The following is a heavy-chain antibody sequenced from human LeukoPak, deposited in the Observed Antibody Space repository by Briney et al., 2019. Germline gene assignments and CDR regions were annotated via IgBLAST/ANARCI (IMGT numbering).Heavy chain of an antibody. D-gene: IGHD6-13*01. CDR2: TNHSGST. CDR3: ARKQQLRFGVAGVYFDY. V-gene: IGHV4-34*01. CDR1: GGSFSGYY. Sequence: PSETLSLTCAVYGGSFSGYYWSWIRQPPGKGLEWIGETNHSGSTNYNPSLKSRVTISVDTSKNQFSLKLSSVTAADTAVYYCARKQQLRFGVAGVYFDYWGQGTLVTVSS. J-gene: IGHJ4*02.